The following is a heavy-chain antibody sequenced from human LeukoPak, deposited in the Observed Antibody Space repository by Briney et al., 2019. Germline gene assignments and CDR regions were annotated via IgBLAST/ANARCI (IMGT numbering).Heavy chain of an antibody. Sequence: GGSLRLSCAASGFTFDDYAMHWVRQAPGKGLEYVSAISSNGGSTYYANSVKGRFTISRDNSKNTLYLQMGSLRAEDMAVYYCARDQGTVTGRLYAFDYWGQGTLVTVSS. CDR1: GFTFDDYA. CDR3: ARDQGTVTGRLYAFDY. V-gene: IGHV3-64*01. CDR2: ISSNGGST. D-gene: IGHD4-11*01. J-gene: IGHJ4*02.